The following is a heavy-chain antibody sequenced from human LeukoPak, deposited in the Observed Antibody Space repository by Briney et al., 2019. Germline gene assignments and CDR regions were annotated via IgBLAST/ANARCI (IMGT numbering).Heavy chain of an antibody. J-gene: IGHJ6*03. CDR2: IWYDGSNK. CDR1: GFTFRSYG. CDR3: ARDRAAAMEYYYMDV. Sequence: EGSLRLSCAASGFTFRSYGMHWVRQAPGEGLEWVAVIWYDGSNKNYADSVKGRFTISRDNSKNTLYLQMNSLRAEDTAVYYCARDRAAAMEYYYMDVWGKGTTVTVSS. D-gene: IGHD2-2*01. V-gene: IGHV3-33*01.